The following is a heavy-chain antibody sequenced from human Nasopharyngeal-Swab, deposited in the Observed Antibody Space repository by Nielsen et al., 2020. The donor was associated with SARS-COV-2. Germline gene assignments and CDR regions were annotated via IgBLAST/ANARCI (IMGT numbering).Heavy chain of an antibody. CDR3: VREGVSSNFDY. D-gene: IGHD6-6*01. Sequence: SETLSLTCTVSGGSISSGGYYWSWIRQHPGKGLEWIGYIYYSGSTYYNPSLKSRVTISVDTSKNQFSLKLSSVTAADTAVYYCVREGVSSNFDYWGQGTLVTVSS. V-gene: IGHV4-31*03. J-gene: IGHJ4*02. CDR2: IYYSGST. CDR1: GGSISSGGYY.